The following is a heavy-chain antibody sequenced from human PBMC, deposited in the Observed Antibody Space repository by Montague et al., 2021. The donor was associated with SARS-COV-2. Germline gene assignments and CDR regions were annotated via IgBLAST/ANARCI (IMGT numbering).Heavy chain of an antibody. CDR3: ARDQGLRGWFDP. J-gene: IGHJ5*02. CDR1: GGSVSTYY. V-gene: IGHV4-59*02. Sequence: SETLSLTCTGSGGSVSTYYWSWLRQPPGKGLEWIGFLYFSGSATTYNPSLKSRVTISVDTSKNQLSLNLSSVTAADTAVYFCARDQGLRGWFDPWGQGTLVAVSS. CDR2: LYFSGSAT.